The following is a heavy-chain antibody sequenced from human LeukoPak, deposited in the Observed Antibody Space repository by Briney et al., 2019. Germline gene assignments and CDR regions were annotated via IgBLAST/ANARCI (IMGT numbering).Heavy chain of an antibody. J-gene: IGHJ5*02. CDR1: GGSIGSSSYY. D-gene: IGHD3-10*01. CDR2: IYYSGST. V-gene: IGHV4-39*01. CDR3: ARYDSGSYHYSWFDP. Sequence: SETLSLTCTVSGGSIGSSSYYWGWIRQPPGKGLEWVGSIYYSGSTYYNASLKSRVTIYVDTSKNQFSLKLSSVTAADTAVYYCARYDSGSYHYSWFDPWGQGTLVTVSS.